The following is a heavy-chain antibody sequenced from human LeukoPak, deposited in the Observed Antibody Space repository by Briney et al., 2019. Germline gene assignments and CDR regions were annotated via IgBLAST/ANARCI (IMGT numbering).Heavy chain of an antibody. CDR2: MNHSGST. D-gene: IGHD6-13*01. CDR1: GVSFSGYY. V-gene: IGHV4-34*01. CDR3: ASSWLYGMDV. J-gene: IGHJ6*02. Sequence: SSETLSLTCAVYGVSFSGYYWSWVRQPPGKGMEWLGEMNHSGSTNYNPSLKSRVTISVDTSKNQFSLKLSSVTAADTAVYYCASSWLYGMDVWGQGTTVTVSS.